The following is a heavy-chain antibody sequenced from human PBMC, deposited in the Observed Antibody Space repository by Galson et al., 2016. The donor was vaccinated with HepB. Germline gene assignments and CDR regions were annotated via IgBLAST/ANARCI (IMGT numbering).Heavy chain of an antibody. CDR1: GFTFSRHG. Sequence: SLRLSCAASGFTFSRHGMHWVRQAPGKGLEWVAVIWHDGSNKYYADSVKGRFTISRDNSKNTLYLQMNSLRAEDTAVYYCARDALKESGSPRHFNYYSGMDVWGQGTTVTVS. D-gene: IGHD1-26*01. CDR2: IWHDGSNK. V-gene: IGHV3-33*01. CDR3: ARDALKESGSPRHFNYYSGMDV. J-gene: IGHJ6*02.